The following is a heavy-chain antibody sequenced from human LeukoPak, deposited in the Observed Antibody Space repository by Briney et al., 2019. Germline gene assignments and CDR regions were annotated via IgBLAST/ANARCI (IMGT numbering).Heavy chain of an antibody. D-gene: IGHD5-12*01. J-gene: IGHJ4*02. Sequence: PSETLSLTCTVSGGSISPYYWSWIRQSPGKGLEWIGYIYSSGSANYSPSLKSRVTISVDTSKNQFSLKLSSVTAADTAVYYCARMGGYSGYATHWGQGTLVTVSS. CDR2: IYSSGSA. CDR3: ARMGGYSGYATH. CDR1: GGSISPYY. V-gene: IGHV4-59*08.